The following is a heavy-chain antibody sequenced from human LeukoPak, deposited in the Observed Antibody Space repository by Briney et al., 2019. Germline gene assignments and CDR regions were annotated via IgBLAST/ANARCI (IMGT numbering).Heavy chain of an antibody. V-gene: IGHV3-30-3*01. CDR1: GFTFSSCA. CDR3: ARGPLHGMDV. Sequence: GRSLRLSCAASGFTFSSCAMHWVRQAPGKGLEWVAVISYDGSNKYYADSVKGRFTISRDNSKNTLYLQMNSLRAEDTAVYYCARGPLHGMDVWGQGTTVTVSS. CDR2: ISYDGSNK. J-gene: IGHJ6*02.